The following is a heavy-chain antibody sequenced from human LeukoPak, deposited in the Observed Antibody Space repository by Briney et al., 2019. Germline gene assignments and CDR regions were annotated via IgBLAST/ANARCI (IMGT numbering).Heavy chain of an antibody. CDR2: IYYSGST. D-gene: IGHD2-15*01. V-gene: IGHV4-61*01. CDR3: AGSLGYCSGGSCYSNWFDL. Sequence: SETLSLTCTVSGDSISSGNHYWSWVRQPPGKGLERLGYIYYSGSTNYNPSLKSRVTISVDTSKNQFSLKLSSVTAADTAVYYCAGSLGYCSGGSCYSNWFDLRGQGTLVTVSS. J-gene: IGHJ5*02. CDR1: GDSISSGNHY.